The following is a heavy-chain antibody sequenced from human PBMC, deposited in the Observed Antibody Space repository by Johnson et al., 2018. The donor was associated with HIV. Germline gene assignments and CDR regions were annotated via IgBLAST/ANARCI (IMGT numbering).Heavy chain of an antibody. V-gene: IGHV3-30*03. Sequence: VQLVESGGGVVQPGRSLRLSCAASGFTFSSYGMHWVRQAPGKGLEWVAVISYDGSNKYYADSVKGRFTISRYNSKNTLYLQMNSLRAEDTAVYYCSRALSRFGASDACDIWGQGTMVTVSS. CDR3: SRALSRFGASDACDI. CDR1: GFTFSSYG. CDR2: ISYDGSNK. J-gene: IGHJ3*02. D-gene: IGHD3-10*01.